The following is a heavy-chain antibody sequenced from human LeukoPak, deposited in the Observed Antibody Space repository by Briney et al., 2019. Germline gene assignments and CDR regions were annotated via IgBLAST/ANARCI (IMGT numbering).Heavy chain of an antibody. D-gene: IGHD2-21*01. CDR3: AKDVGVILFDY. V-gene: IGHV3-23*01. CDR2: ISDSDGAT. Sequence: GGSLRLSCAASGFTFSHYAMGWVRQAPGKGLEWVSTISDSDGATHYADSVKGRFTISRDNSKNTLYLQMNSLRVEDTAVYYCAKDVGVILFDYWGQGTLVTVSS. CDR1: GFTFSHYA. J-gene: IGHJ4*02.